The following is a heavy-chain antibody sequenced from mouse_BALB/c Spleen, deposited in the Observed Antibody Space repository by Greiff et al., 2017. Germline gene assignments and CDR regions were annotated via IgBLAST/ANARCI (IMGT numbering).Heavy chain of an antibody. CDR3: ASHYYGSSLAFAY. V-gene: IGHV3-8*02. CDR2: ISYSGST. D-gene: IGHD1-1*01. J-gene: IGHJ3*01. CDR1: GDSITSGY. Sequence: EVQVVESGPSLVKPSQTLSLTCSVTGDSITSGYWNWIRKFPGNKLEYMGYISYSGSTYYNPSLKSRISITRDTSKNQYYLQLNSVTTEDTATYYCASHYYGSSLAFAYWGQGTLVTVSA.